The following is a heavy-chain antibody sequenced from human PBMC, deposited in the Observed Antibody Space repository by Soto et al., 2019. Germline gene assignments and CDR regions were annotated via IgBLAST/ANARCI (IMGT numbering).Heavy chain of an antibody. Sequence: GGSLRLSCAASGLIFSHFAMSWVRQAPGKGLEWVACISGPGGTIFYADSAEGRFTISRDNSKSMLYLQMDNLRAEDTAVYYCAKVPYGDYTPPAYGMDVWGQGTTVTVSS. CDR1: GLIFSHFA. V-gene: IGHV3-23*01. CDR3: AKVPYGDYTPPAYGMDV. CDR2: ISGPGGTI. J-gene: IGHJ6*02. D-gene: IGHD4-17*01.